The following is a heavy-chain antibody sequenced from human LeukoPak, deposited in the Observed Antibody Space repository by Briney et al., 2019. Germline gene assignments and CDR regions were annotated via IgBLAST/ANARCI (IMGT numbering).Heavy chain of an antibody. CDR1: GFSFSSYR. CDR3: SSGGYSFFY. CDR2: IKQDGSEK. V-gene: IGHV3-7*03. J-gene: IGHJ4*02. Sequence: GWSLRLSCAASGFSFSSYRMNWVRQAPGKGLEWVANIKQDGSEKYYVDSVKGRFTISRDNAKNSLYLQMNSLRAEDTAVYYCSSGGYSFFYWGQGTLVTVSS. D-gene: IGHD5-18*01.